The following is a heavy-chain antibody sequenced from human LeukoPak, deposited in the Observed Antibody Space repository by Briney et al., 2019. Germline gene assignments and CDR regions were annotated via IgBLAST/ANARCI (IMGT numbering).Heavy chain of an antibody. Sequence: GGSLRLSCAASGFTFSNYAMSCVRQAPGKGLEWVSSISSSSSYIYYADSVKGRFTISRDNAKNSLYLQMNSLRAEDTAVYYCARARDNWNYLGYWGQGTLVTVSS. V-gene: IGHV3-21*01. CDR2: ISSSSSYI. D-gene: IGHD1-20*01. CDR1: GFTFSNYA. CDR3: ARARDNWNYLGY. J-gene: IGHJ4*02.